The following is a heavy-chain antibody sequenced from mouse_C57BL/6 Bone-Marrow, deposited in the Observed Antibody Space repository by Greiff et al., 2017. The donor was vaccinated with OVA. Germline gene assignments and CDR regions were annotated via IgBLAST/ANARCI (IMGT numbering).Heavy chain of an antibody. D-gene: IGHD3-3*01. Sequence: VQLQQSGPELVKPGASVKISCKASGYAFSSSWMNWVKQRPGKGLEWIGRIYPGDGDTNYNGKFKGQATLTADKSSSTAYMELSSLTAEDSAVYFCARALRLGDCLYYDVWGTGTTVTVSS. J-gene: IGHJ1*03. V-gene: IGHV1-82*01. CDR1: GYAFSSSW. CDR3: ARALRLGDCLYYDV. CDR2: IYPGDGDT.